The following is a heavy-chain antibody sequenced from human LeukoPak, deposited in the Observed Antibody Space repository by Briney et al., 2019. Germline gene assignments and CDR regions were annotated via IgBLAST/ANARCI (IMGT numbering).Heavy chain of an antibody. CDR1: GGSITSSQHW. CDR2: VYHSGTT. CDR3: ARTLAAAGTRIPYYFDY. J-gene: IGHJ4*02. D-gene: IGHD6-13*01. V-gene: IGHV4-4*02. Sequence: SETLSLTCAVSGGSITSSQHWWSWARQPPGKGLEWIGEVYHSGTTNYNPSLKSRVTMSLDKSKNQVSLKLRSVTAADTAVYFCARTLAAAGTRIPYYFDYWGQGTLVTVSS.